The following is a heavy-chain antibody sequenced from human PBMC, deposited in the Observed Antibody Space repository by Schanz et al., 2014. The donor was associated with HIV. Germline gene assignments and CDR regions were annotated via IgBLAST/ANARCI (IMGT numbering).Heavy chain of an antibody. D-gene: IGHD2-21*01. CDR1: GFTFSSYG. CDR2: ISYDGSDK. CDR3: ARDWLGERDYYYGMDV. V-gene: IGHV3-30*03. J-gene: IGHJ6*02. Sequence: QVQLVESGGGVVQPGRSLRLSCAASGFTFSSYGMHWVRQAPGKGLEWVAVISYDGSDKYHADSVKGRFTISRDNSKNTLYLQMNSLRVEDTAVYYCARDWLGERDYYYGMDVWGQGTTVTVSS.